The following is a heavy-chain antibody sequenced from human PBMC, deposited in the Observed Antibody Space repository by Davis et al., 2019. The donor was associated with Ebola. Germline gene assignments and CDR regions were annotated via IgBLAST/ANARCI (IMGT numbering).Heavy chain of an antibody. CDR1: GYTFMSYY. D-gene: IGHD6-6*01. Sequence: AASVKVSCKTSGYTFMSYYIHWVRQAPGQGLEWMGGIIPIFGTANYAQKFQGRVTITADKSTSTAYMELSSLRSEDTAVYYCARDRSSSAYYYYGMDVWGQGTTVTVSS. CDR3: ARDRSSSAYYYYGMDV. CDR2: IIPIFGTA. V-gene: IGHV1-69*06. J-gene: IGHJ6*02.